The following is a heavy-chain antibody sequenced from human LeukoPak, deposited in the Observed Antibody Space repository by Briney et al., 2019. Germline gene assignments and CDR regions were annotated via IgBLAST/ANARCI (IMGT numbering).Heavy chain of an antibody. J-gene: IGHJ4*02. V-gene: IGHV3-21*01. D-gene: IGHD5-18*01. CDR1: GFIFSDYS. CDR3: ARGSGVQVWSSLDY. Sequence: PGGSLRLSCAASGFIFSDYSMNWVRQAPGKGLEWVSSISSGSTYIYYADSVKGRFTISRDNGETSLYLQMSSLRTEDTAVYYCARGSGVQVWSSLDYWGQGTLVTVSS. CDR2: ISSGSTYI.